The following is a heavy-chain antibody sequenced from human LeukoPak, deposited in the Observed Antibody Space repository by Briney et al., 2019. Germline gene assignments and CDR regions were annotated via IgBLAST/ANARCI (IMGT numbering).Heavy chain of an antibody. J-gene: IGHJ6*02. CDR1: GFIVSSNY. Sequence: GGSLRLSCAASGFIVSSNYMSWVRQAPGKGLEWVSYISSSSSYTNYADSVKGRFTISRDNAKNSLYLQMNSLRAEDTAVYYCARDWGYCSSTSCYGDYYYYGMDVWGQGTTVTVSS. D-gene: IGHD2-2*01. V-gene: IGHV3-11*05. CDR3: ARDWGYCSSTSCYGDYYYYGMDV. CDR2: ISSSSSYT.